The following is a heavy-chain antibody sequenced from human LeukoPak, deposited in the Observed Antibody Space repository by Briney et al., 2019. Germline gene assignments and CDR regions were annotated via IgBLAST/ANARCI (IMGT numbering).Heavy chain of an antibody. CDR3: ARPYSSGWHGDFDY. D-gene: IGHD6-19*01. J-gene: IGHJ4*02. CDR2: ISGSGGST. V-gene: IGHV3-23*01. Sequence: GGSLRLSCAASGFTFSSYAMSWVRQAPGKGLEWVSAISGSGGSTYYADSVKGRFTISRDNSKNTLYLQMNSLRAEDTAVYYCARPYSSGWHGDFDYWGQGALVTVSS. CDR1: GFTFSSYA.